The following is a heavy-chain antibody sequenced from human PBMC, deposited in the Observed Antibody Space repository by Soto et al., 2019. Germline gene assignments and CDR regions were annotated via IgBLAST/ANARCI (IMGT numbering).Heavy chain of an antibody. CDR1: GFTFSSYG. CDR3: AKDESLAVPYYFDY. V-gene: IGHV3-30*18. J-gene: IGHJ4*02. CDR2: ISYDGSNK. D-gene: IGHD4-17*01. Sequence: WGSLRLSCAASGFTFSSYGMHWVRQAPGKGLEWVAVISYDGSNKYYADSVKGRFTISRDNSKNTLYLQMNSLRAEDTDAYYCAKDESLAVPYYFDYWGQGTLVTVSS.